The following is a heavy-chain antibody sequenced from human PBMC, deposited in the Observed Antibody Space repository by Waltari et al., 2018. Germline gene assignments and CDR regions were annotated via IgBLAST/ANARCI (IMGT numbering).Heavy chain of an antibody. CDR2: ISSSSSTI. V-gene: IGHV3-48*04. J-gene: IGHJ6*02. CDR1: RLTFSSCS. CDR3: ARVTRRTYRSPDPGRHYYYGMDV. Sequence: EVHRLDSGGGHAQPGASLRLPCAASRLTFSSCSMNSVRPAPGKWLEWVSYISSSSSTIYFADSVQGRFANYRENAKTLMNLQMNRLGAEDTAVYFSARVTRRTYRSPDPGRHYYYGMDVWGQGTTVTVSS. D-gene: IGHD1-1*01.